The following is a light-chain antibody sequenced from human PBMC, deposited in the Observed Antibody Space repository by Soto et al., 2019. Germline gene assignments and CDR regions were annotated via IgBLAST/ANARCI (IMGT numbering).Light chain of an antibody. Sequence: IEMTQSPSSVSSSVGDRVTITCRASQGISTWLAWYQQKPGKAPKLLSYGASSLQSGVPSRFRGSGSGTDFTLTISSLKPEDFESYYCQQANSFPWTFGQGTKVDIK. CDR1: QGISTW. V-gene: IGKV1-12*01. CDR3: QQANSFPWT. J-gene: IGKJ1*01. CDR2: GAS.